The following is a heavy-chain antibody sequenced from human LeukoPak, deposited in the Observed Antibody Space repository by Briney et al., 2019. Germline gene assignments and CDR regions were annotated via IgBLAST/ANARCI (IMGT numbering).Heavy chain of an antibody. CDR2: IYYSGST. D-gene: IGHD3-3*02. J-gene: IGHJ4*02. CDR1: GGSVSSGSYY. CDR3: ARDLRGAFD. Sequence: KASETLSLTCTVSGGSVSSGSYYWSWIRQPPGKGLEWIGYIYYSGSTNYNPPLKSRVTISVDTSKNQFSLKLSSVTAADTAVYYCARDLRGAFDWGQGTLVTVSS. V-gene: IGHV4-61*01.